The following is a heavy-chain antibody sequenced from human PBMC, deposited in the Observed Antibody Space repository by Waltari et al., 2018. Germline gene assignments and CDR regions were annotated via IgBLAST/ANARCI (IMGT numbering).Heavy chain of an antibody. J-gene: IGHJ4*02. CDR3: ARAPDTAMTLYYFDY. CDR2: IYYSGST. V-gene: IGHV4-59*01. D-gene: IGHD5-18*01. CDR1: GGSISSYY. Sequence: QVQLQESGPGLVKPSETLSLTCTVSGGSISSYYWRWIRQPPGKGLEWIGYIYYSGSTNYNPSLKSRVTISVDTSKNQFSLKLSSVTAADTAVYYCARAPDTAMTLYYFDYWGQGTLVTVSS.